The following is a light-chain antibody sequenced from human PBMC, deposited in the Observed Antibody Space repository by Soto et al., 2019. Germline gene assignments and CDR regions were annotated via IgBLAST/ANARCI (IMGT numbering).Light chain of an antibody. CDR3: SSYTSSSTRV. CDR2: AVS. V-gene: IGLV2-14*01. J-gene: IGLJ1*01. CDR1: SSDVGGYNY. Sequence: QSALTPPASVSGSPGQSITISCTGTSSDVGGYNYVSWYQQHPGKAPKLMIYAVSNRPSGVSHRFSGSKSGNTASLTISGLQAEDEADYYCSSYTSSSTRVFGTGTKVTVL.